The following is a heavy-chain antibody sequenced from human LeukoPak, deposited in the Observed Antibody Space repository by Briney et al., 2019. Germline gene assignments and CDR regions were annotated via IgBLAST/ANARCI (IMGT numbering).Heavy chain of an antibody. J-gene: IGHJ4*01. Sequence: GGSLRLSCAVSGFTFTDYWMNWVRQAPGKGLDWVASIRQDGGEKSYVDSVKGRFTISRDNTKNSLYLQINSLRAEDTAVYYCARDGTAAGLYFDLWGQGTLVTVSS. V-gene: IGHV3-7*01. CDR1: GFTFTDYW. D-gene: IGHD6-13*01. CDR2: IRQDGGEK. CDR3: ARDGTAAGLYFDL.